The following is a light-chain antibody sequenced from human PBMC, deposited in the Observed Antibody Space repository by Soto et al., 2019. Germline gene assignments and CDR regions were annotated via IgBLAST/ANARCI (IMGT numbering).Light chain of an antibody. J-gene: IGLJ2*01. V-gene: IGLV1-51*01. Sequence: QSVLTQPPSVSAAPGQKVTISCSGSTSNIGNYYVSWYLQVPGTAPKLLIYDNINRPSGIPGRFSGSKSGTSATLDITGLPTVDEAAYYSASWDSSLSAVVFGGGTKLTVL. CDR3: ASWDSSLSAVV. CDR2: DNI. CDR1: TSNIGNYY.